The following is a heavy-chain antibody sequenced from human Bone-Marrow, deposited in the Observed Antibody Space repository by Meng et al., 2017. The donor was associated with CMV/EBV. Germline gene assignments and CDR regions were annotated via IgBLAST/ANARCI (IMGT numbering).Heavy chain of an antibody. CDR1: GFTFSDYY. V-gene: IGHV3-11*04. CDR3: ARARVRGLKCDYYGMDV. Sequence: GGSLRLSCAASGFTFSDYYMSWIRQAPGKGLEWVSYISSSGSTIYYADSVKGRFTISRDNAKNSLYLKMNSLRAEDTAVYYCARARVRGLKCDYYGMDVWGQGTTVTVSS. CDR2: ISSSGSTI. D-gene: IGHD3-10*01. J-gene: IGHJ6*02.